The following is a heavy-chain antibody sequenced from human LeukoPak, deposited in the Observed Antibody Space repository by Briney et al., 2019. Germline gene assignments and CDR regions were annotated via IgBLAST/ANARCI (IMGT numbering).Heavy chain of an antibody. J-gene: IGHJ1*01. V-gene: IGHV4-59*08. CDR2: IYYSGST. CDR3: ARLGNGDYEYFQH. Sequence: PSETLSLTCTVSGGSISSYYWSWIRQPPGKGLEWIGYIYYSGSTNYNPSLKSRVTISVDTSKNQFSLKLSSVTAADTAVYYCARLGNGDYEYFQHWGQGTLVTVSS. CDR1: GGSISSYY. D-gene: IGHD4-17*01.